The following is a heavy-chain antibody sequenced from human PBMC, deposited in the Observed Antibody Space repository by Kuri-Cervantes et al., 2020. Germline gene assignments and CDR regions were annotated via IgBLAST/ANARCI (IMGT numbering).Heavy chain of an antibody. Sequence: GGSLRLSCAASGFTFSSYAMHWVRQAPGKGLEWVAVISYDGSNKYYADSVKGRFTISRDNAKNSLYLQMNSLRGEDTAIYYCARGLVVVTAKDYFDYWGQGTLVTVSS. J-gene: IGHJ4*02. CDR1: GFTFSSYA. CDR3: ARGLVVVTAKDYFDY. V-gene: IGHV3-30-3*01. D-gene: IGHD2-21*02. CDR2: ISYDGSNK.